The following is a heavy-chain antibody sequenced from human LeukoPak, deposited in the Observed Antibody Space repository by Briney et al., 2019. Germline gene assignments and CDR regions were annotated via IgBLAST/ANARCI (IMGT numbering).Heavy chain of an antibody. J-gene: IGHJ2*01. V-gene: IGHV4-59*01. CDR2: IYYSGST. CDR1: GGSISSYY. CDR3: ARQGELLGPYWYFDL. D-gene: IGHD1-26*01. Sequence: TSETLSLTCSVSGGSISSYYWSWIRQPPGKGLEWIGYIYYSGSTNYNPSLKSRVTISVDTSKNQFSLKLSSVTAADTAVYYCARQGELLGPYWYFDLWGRGTLVTVSS.